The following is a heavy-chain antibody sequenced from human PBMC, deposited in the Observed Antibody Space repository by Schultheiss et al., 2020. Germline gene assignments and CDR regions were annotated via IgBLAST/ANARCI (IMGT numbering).Heavy chain of an antibody. CDR3: AHRQCGGDCSNEYYFDY. Sequence: SGPTLVKPTQTLTLTCTFSGFSLSTSGMCVSWIRQPPGKALEWLARIDWDDDKRYSPSLKSRLTITKDTSKNQVVLTMTNMDPVDTATYYCAHRQCGGDCSNEYYFDYWGQGTLVTVSS. CDR1: GFSLSTSGMC. V-gene: IGHV2-5*08. D-gene: IGHD2-21*02. J-gene: IGHJ4*02. CDR2: IDWDDDK.